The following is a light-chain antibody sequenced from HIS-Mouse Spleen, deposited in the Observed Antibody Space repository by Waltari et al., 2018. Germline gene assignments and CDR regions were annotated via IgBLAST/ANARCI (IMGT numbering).Light chain of an antibody. Sequence: EIVFTQSPGTLSFSPGERATLSCRASQSVSRSDLAWYQQKPGQSPRLLIYGASSRSTGIPDRFSGSGYGTDFNLNISSMKPEDFAVYYCKQYGSSPTFGQGTKLEIK. V-gene: IGKV3-20*01. CDR2: GAS. CDR3: KQYGSSPT. J-gene: IGKJ2*01. CDR1: QSVSRSD.